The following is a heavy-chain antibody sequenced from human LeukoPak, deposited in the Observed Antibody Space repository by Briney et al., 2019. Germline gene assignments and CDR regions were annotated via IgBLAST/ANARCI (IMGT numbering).Heavy chain of an antibody. CDR3: ARLLSGTLDY. CDR2: ISGSSSYI. J-gene: IGHJ4*02. V-gene: IGHV3-21*01. D-gene: IGHD1-26*01. CDR1: GFTFSSYA. Sequence: GGSLRLSCAASGFTFSSYAMNWVRQAPGKGLEWVSSISGSSSYIYYADSVKGRFTISRDNAKNSLYLQMNSLRAEDTAVYYCARLLSGTLDYWGQGTLVTVSS.